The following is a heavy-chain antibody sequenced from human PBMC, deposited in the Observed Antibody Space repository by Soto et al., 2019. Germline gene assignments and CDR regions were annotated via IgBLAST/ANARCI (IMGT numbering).Heavy chain of an antibody. J-gene: IGHJ4*02. CDR2: IYYSGST. CDR1: GGSISSYY. V-gene: IGHV4-59*01. CDR3: ASIVSSAHGEFSV. Sequence: SETLSLTCTVSGGSISSYYWSWIRQPPGKGLEWIGYIYYSGSTNYNPSLKSRVTISVDTSKNQFSLKLSSVTAADTAVYYCASIVSSAHGEFSVWGQRTLVTVSS. D-gene: IGHD3-10*01.